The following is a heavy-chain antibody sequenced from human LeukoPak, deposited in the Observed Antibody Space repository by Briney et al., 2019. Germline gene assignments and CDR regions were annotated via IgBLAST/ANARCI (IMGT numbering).Heavy chain of an antibody. CDR2: IYRGGST. J-gene: IGHJ4*02. Sequence: GGSLRLSCAVSGFTVSSNYMSWVRQAPGKGLEWVSVIYRGGSTYYADSVKGRFTISRDNSKNTLYLQMNSLRAEDTAVYYCARDTKRDGSLFDYWGQGTLVTVSS. D-gene: IGHD5-24*01. CDR1: GFTVSSNY. V-gene: IGHV3-53*01. CDR3: ARDTKRDGSLFDY.